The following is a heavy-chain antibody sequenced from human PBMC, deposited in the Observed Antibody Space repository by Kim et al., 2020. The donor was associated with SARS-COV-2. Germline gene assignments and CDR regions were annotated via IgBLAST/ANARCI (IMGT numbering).Heavy chain of an antibody. CDR1: GFTFSSYA. V-gene: IGHV3-23*01. CDR2: ISGRGHST. Sequence: GGSLRLSCAASGFTFSSYAMSWVRQAPGKGLEWVSAISGRGHSTYYADSVKGRFTISRDNSKNTLYVQMNSLRAEDTAVYYCAKGFGDVGATSNFEYWGQGTLVTVSS. D-gene: IGHD1-26*01. CDR3: AKGFGDVGATSNFEY. J-gene: IGHJ4*02.